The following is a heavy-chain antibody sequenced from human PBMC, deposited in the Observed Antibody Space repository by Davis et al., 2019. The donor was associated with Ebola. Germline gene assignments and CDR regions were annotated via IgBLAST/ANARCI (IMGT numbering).Heavy chain of an antibody. V-gene: IGHV1-69*13. J-gene: IGHJ4*02. CDR3: AREVGETKLDQ. Sequence: SVKVSCKASGGTFSSYTITWVRQAPGQGLEWMGWIIPVFGTTNYAQKFQGRVTLTADESTSTAYMELTNLRSDATAVYYCAREVGETKLDQWGQGTLVTVSS. CDR2: IIPVFGTT. D-gene: IGHD1-26*01. CDR1: GGTFSSYT.